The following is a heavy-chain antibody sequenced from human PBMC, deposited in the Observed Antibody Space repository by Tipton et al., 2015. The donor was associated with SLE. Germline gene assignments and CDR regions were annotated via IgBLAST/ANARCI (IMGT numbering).Heavy chain of an antibody. CDR2: IWYDGSNK. CDR1: GFTFSTSG. V-gene: IGHV3-33*01. Sequence: QLVQSGGGVVQPGRSLRLSCAASGFTFSTSGMHWVRQAPGKGLEWVAVIWYDGSNKYYADSVKGRFTISRDNSKNTLYLQMNSLRAEDTAVYYCAAVLWFREPPDYWGQGTLVTVSS. J-gene: IGHJ4*02. CDR3: AAVLWFREPPDY. D-gene: IGHD3-10*01.